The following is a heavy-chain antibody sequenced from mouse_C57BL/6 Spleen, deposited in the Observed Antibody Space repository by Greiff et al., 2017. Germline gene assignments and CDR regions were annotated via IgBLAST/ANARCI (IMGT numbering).Heavy chain of an antibody. J-gene: IGHJ2*01. CDR2: IYPRDGST. V-gene: IGHV1-78*01. D-gene: IGHD2-4*01. Sequence: VQLQQSDAELVQPGASVKISCKVSGYTFTDHTIHWMKQRPEQGLEWIGYIYPRDGSTKYNEKFKGKATLTADKSSSTAYMQLNSLTSEDTAVYFGARSAYDYAEGGYFDYWGQGTTLTVSA. CDR1: GYTFTDHT. CDR3: ARSAYDYAEGGYFDY.